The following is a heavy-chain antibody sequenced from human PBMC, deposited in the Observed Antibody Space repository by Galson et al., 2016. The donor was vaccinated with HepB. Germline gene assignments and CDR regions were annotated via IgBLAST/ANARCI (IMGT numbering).Heavy chain of an antibody. D-gene: IGHD1-26*01. CDR2: IYWDDDK. J-gene: IGHJ3*02. V-gene: IGHV2-5*02. CDR1: GFSLRPNGTG. CDR3: AHVTVGALRMDPFDI. Sequence: PALVKPTQTLTLICGFSLRPNGTGVGWIRQPPGKALDWLAFIYWDDDKRYRPSLKNRLTVTKDTSKNQEVLTMTNMDPVDTATYYCAHVTVGALRMDPFDIWGQGTMVTVSS.